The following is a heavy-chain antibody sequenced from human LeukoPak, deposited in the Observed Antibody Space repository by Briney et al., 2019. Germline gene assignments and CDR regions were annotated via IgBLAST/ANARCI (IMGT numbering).Heavy chain of an antibody. CDR1: GFTFNNYG. V-gene: IGHV3-33*01. Sequence: GGSLRLSCAASGFTFNNYGFHWVRQAPGKGLEWVAVICYDGTKKYYVDSVKGRFTISRDNSKNTVYLQMNSLRAEDTAMYYCARDGSGGEYGWFDPWGQGTLVTVSS. CDR3: ARDGSGGEYGWFDP. CDR2: ICYDGTKK. D-gene: IGHD2-15*01. J-gene: IGHJ5*02.